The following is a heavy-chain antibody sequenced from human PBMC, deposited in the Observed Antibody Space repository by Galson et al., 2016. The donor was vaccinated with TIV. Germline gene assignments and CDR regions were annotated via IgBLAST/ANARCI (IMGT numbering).Heavy chain of an antibody. Sequence: SLRLSCAASGFTVSGYSLTWVRQAPGKGLEWVPIIHADGRTYYGGAVRDRVTISRDNSKNTVYLQMSSLRAEDTAVYYCARDGRAEGDYNAWGDYWGQGALVTVSS. J-gene: IGHJ4*02. V-gene: IGHV3-66*01. D-gene: IGHD4-11*01. CDR2: IHADGRT. CDR3: ARDGRAEGDYNAWGDY. CDR1: GFTVSGYS.